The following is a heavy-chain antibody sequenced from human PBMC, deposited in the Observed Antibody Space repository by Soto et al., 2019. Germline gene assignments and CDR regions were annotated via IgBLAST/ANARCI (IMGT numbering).Heavy chain of an antibody. Sequence: HPGGSLRLSCAASGFTFSNFDMSWVRQAPGKGLEWVSGISTSGGTTYYADSVKGRFTSSRDNSKNTLYLQMTSPRAEDTAVYYCATGTAAPAHWGQGTLVTVSS. CDR1: GFTFSNFD. CDR3: ATGTAAPAH. D-gene: IGHD6-13*01. J-gene: IGHJ1*01. V-gene: IGHV3-23*01. CDR2: ISTSGGTT.